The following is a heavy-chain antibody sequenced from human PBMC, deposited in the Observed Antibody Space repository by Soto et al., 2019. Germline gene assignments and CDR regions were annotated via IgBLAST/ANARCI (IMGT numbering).Heavy chain of an antibody. CDR2: ISYDGSNR. CDR3: AKGGDAYNSFFDY. CDR1: GFTFGSYG. J-gene: IGHJ4*02. D-gene: IGHD3-10*01. V-gene: IGHV3-30*18. Sequence: GRSLRLSCAASGFTFGSYGIHWVRQAPGKGLEWVAVISYDGSNRYYADSVKGRFTISRDNSKNTLYLQMNSLRAEDTAVYYCAKGGDAYNSFFDYWGQGTPVTVSS.